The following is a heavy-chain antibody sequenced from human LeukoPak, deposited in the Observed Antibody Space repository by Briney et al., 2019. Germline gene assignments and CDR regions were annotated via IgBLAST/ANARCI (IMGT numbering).Heavy chain of an antibody. Sequence: PGGSLRLSCAASGFTFSNYNMNWVRQAPGKGLEWVSSIRSSTTYVYYADSVKGRFTISRDNAKNSLYLQMNSLRAEDTAVYYCARDAYADFDYWGQGTLVTVSS. D-gene: IGHD2-2*01. CDR3: ARDAYADFDY. V-gene: IGHV3-21*01. CDR1: GFTFSNYN. CDR2: IRSSTTYV. J-gene: IGHJ4*02.